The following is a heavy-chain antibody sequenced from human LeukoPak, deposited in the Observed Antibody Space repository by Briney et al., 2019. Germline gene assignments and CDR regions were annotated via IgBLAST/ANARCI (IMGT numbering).Heavy chain of an antibody. CDR3: ARGQGYCSSTSCLNWFDP. V-gene: IGHV4-34*01. Sequence: PSETLSLTCAVYGGSFSGYHWSWIRQPPGKGLEWIGEINHSGSTNYNPSLKSRVTISVDTSKNQFSLKLSSVTAADTAVYYCARGQGYCSSTSCLNWFDPWGQGTLVTVSS. D-gene: IGHD2-2*01. CDR2: INHSGST. J-gene: IGHJ5*02. CDR1: GGSFSGYH.